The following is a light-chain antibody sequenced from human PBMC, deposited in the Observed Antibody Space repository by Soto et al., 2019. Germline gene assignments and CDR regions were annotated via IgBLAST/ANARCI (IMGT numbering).Light chain of an antibody. CDR1: QSISGW. Sequence: DIQMTLSPSTLSASVGDRVIITCRTSQSISGWMAWYQQKPGKAPNLLIYKTLKTGVPSRFSASGSGTEFTLIISSLQPDDFATYYCQQYHTYSFGQGTTVEIK. CDR2: K. J-gene: IGKJ1*01. CDR3: QQYHTYS. V-gene: IGKV1-5*03.